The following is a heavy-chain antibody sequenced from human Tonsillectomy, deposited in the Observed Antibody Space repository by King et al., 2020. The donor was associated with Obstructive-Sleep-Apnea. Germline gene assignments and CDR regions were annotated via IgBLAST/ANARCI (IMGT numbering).Heavy chain of an antibody. CDR1: GFSLSTTGLG. CDR2: IHWDDDK. CDR3: ARLHYYGSGTYLGPFDY. J-gene: IGHJ4*02. V-gene: IGHV2-5*02. Sequence: TLKESGPTLVKPTQTLTLTCTFSGFSLSTTGLGVGWIRQPPGKALEWLAVIHWDDDKRYRPSLKNRLAITKYTSKNQLVLTMTNMNPVDTATYYCARLHYYGSGTYLGPFDYWGQGTLVTVSS. D-gene: IGHD3-10*01.